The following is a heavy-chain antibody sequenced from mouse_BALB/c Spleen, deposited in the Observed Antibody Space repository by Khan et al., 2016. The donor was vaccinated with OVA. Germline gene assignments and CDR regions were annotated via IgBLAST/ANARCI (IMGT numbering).Heavy chain of an antibody. CDR2: ISSDGDYT. CDR1: GFTFSTYA. Sequence: EVELVESGGGLVKPGGSLKLSCAASGFTFSTYAMSWVRQTPEKRLEWVATISSDGDYTYFPDNVTGRFTISRDNAKNTLCLQMTSLRSEDTAMYYCARSHDGNFAYWGQGTLVTVSA. J-gene: IGHJ3*01. D-gene: IGHD2-1*01. V-gene: IGHV5-9-3*01. CDR3: ARSHDGNFAY.